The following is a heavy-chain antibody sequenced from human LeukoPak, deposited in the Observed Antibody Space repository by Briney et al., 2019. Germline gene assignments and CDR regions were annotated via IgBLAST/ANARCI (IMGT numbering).Heavy chain of an antibody. CDR2: IDFTSRYI. J-gene: IGHJ1*01. CDR3: ATPAAGPGAEYSLY. D-gene: IGHD6-13*01. V-gene: IGHV3-21*01. Sequence: GGSLRLSCAGSGFTFSSYSMNWVRQAPGKGLEWVSSIDFTSRYIYNADSVKGRFTTSRDNAKNSLDLQMNSLKVEDTAVYYCATPAAGPGAEYSLYWGQGTLVIVSS. CDR1: GFTFSSYS.